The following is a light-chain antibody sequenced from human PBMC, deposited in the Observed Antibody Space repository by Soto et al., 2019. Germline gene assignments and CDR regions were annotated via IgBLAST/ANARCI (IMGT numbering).Light chain of an antibody. J-gene: IGKJ1*01. CDR3: HQDFNLPWT. CDR2: HAS. Sequence: EIVMTQSPATLSVSPGERSTLSCMASQSVSRNLAWYQQKPGQAPRLLIYHASTRATGIPARYSGSGSGTEFNFTISSLQPEDFEVYFCHQDFNLPWTFGQGTKVDIK. CDR1: QSVSRN. V-gene: IGKV3-15*01.